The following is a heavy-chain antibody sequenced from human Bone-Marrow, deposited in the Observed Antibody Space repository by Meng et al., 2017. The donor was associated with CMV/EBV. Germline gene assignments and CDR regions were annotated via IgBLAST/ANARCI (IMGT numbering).Heavy chain of an antibody. CDR3: ARDDRQYDILTGYQDY. CDR1: GFTFSSYS. D-gene: IGHD3-9*01. V-gene: IGHV3-48*01. CDR2: ISSSSSTI. Sequence: GGSLRLSCAASGFTFSSYSMNWVRQAPGKGLEWVSYISSSSSTIYYADSVKGRFTISRDNSKNTLYLQMNSLRAEDTAVYYCARDDRQYDILTGYQDYWGQGTLVTVSS. J-gene: IGHJ4*02.